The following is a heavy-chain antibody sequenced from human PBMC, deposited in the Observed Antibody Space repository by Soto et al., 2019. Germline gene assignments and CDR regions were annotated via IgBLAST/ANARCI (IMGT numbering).Heavy chain of an antibody. J-gene: IGHJ5*02. Sequence: EVQLLEAGGGLAQPGGSLRLSFEGSGFSFTNSAMMWVGQAPGRGLGSVSGIYGNGAGISYADSVKGRFTIYRDNSRNTVFLQMDDLRVDDTAVYWCAKDAVYGDGFWLAESWGQGTLVTVSP. CDR2: IYGNGAGI. CDR3: AKDAVYGDGFWLAES. V-gene: IGHV3-23*01. CDR1: GFSFTNSA. D-gene: IGHD4-17*01.